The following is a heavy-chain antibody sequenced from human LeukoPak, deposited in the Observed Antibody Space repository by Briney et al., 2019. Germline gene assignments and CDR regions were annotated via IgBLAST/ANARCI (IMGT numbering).Heavy chain of an antibody. J-gene: IGHJ4*02. Sequence: SETLSLTCAVYGGSFSGYYWSWIRQPPGKGLEWIGEINHSGSTNYNPSLKSRVTISVDTSKNQFSLKLSSVTAADTAVYYCARVGRWLPFDYWGQGTLVTVSS. V-gene: IGHV4-34*01. CDR2: INHSGST. CDR3: ARVGRWLPFDY. CDR1: GGSFSGYY. D-gene: IGHD5-24*01.